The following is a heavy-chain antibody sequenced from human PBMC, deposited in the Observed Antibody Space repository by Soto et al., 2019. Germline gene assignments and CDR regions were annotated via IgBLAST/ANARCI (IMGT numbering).Heavy chain of an antibody. CDR1: GGSINSGGYY. D-gene: IGHD4-17*01. CDR2: IYHSGST. V-gene: IGHV4-31*03. J-gene: IGHJ4*02. Sequence: SETLSLTCTVSGGSINSGGYYWSWIRQYPGKGLEWIGYIYHSGSTYYNPSLKSRVTISVDTSKNQFSLKLNSVTAADSAVYYCARVATVTTYYFDYWGQGSLVTVSS. CDR3: ARVATVTTYYFDY.